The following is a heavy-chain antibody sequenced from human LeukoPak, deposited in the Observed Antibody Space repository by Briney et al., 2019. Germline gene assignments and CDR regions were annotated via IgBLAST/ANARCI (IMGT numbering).Heavy chain of an antibody. D-gene: IGHD3-10*01. Sequence: SVKVSCKASGGTFSSYAISWVRQAPGQGLEWMGGIIPIFGTANYAQKFQGRVTITADESTSTAYMELSSLRSEDTAVYYCARVIGFGDSTYYFYYMDVWGKETTVTISS. CDR3: ARVIGFGDSTYYFYYMDV. V-gene: IGHV1-69*13. CDR2: IIPIFGTA. CDR1: GGTFSSYA. J-gene: IGHJ6*03.